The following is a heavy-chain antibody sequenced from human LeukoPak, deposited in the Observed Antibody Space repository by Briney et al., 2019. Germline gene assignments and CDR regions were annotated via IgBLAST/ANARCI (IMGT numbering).Heavy chain of an antibody. CDR3: AKDPYSYGSYFDY. CDR1: GFSFSGCG. V-gene: IGHV3-30*02. CDR2: VWYDGRDK. J-gene: IGHJ4*02. Sequence: PGGSLRLSCAASGFSFSGCGMHWVRQAPGKGLEWVAFVWYDGRDKYYGDSVKGRFTISRDNSKNTRYLQMNSLRAEDTAMYYCAKDPYSYGSYFDYWGQGTLVIVSS. D-gene: IGHD5-18*01.